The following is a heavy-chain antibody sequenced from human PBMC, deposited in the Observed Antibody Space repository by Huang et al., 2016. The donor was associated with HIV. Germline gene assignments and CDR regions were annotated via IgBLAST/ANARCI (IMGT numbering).Heavy chain of an antibody. CDR3: ALKGDSSGWEYFRH. CDR2: IWYDGSNK. V-gene: IGHV3-33*08. Sequence: QVQLVESGGGVVQPGRSLRLSCAASGFTFSSVGMHWVRQAPGKGRGVVAVIWYDGSNKYYADSVKGRFTISRDNSKNTLYLQMNSLKTEDTAVYYCALKGDSSGWEYFRHWGQGTLVTVSS. CDR1: GFTFSSVG. D-gene: IGHD6-19*01. J-gene: IGHJ1*01.